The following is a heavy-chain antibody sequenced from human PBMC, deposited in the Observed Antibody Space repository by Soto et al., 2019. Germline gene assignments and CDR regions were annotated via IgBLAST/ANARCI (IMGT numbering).Heavy chain of an antibody. V-gene: IGHV1-18*01. CDR3: ARDSREWELRVFDY. CDR2: ISAYNGNT. Sequence: GTSVKLSCKACGYSFTSYGISWVRQAPGQGLEWMGWISAYNGNTNYAQKLQGRVTMTTDTSTSTAYMELRSLRSDGTAVYYCARDSREWELRVFDYWGQGTLVTVSS. D-gene: IGHD1-26*01. J-gene: IGHJ4*02. CDR1: GYSFTSYG.